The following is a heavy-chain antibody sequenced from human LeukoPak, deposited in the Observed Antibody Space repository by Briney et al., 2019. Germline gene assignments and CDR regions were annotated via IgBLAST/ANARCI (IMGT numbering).Heavy chain of an antibody. J-gene: IGHJ4*02. D-gene: IGHD6-13*01. CDR3: ARFAAAVFDY. CDR2: IIPIFGTA. V-gene: IGHV1-69*05. Sequence: SVKVSCKASGGTFSSYAISWVRQAPGQGLEWMGRIIPIFGTANYAQKFQGRVTLTTDESTSTAYMELSSVRSEDTAVYYCARFAAAVFDYWGQGTLVTVSS. CDR1: GGTFSSYA.